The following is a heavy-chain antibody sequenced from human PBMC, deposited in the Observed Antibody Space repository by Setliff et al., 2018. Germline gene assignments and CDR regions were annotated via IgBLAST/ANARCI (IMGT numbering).Heavy chain of an antibody. CDR2: IKQDGSEK. V-gene: IGHV3-7*01. CDR1: GFTFSSYW. CDR3: AREGVGFRFYYAYMDV. D-gene: IGHD3-10*01. Sequence: PGGSLRLSCATSGFTFSSYWMSWVRQAPGKGLEWVANIKQDGSEKYYVDPVKGRFTISRDNAKNTLYLQMNSLRAEDTAVYNCAREGVGFRFYYAYMDVWGKGTTVTAP. J-gene: IGHJ6*03.